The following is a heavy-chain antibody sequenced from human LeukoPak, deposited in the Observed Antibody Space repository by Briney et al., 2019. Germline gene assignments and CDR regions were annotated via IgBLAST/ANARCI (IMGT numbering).Heavy chain of an antibody. V-gene: IGHV3-23*01. CDR3: ARDYDSIHAFDI. Sequence: PGGSLRLSCAVSGFTFSDHAMSWVRQAPGKGPEWVSGINSGGSTYYADSVKGRFTISRDNSKNTLYLQMNSLRTEDTAVHYCARDYDSIHAFDIWGQGTMVTVSS. D-gene: IGHD5-12*01. J-gene: IGHJ3*02. CDR1: GFTFSDHA. CDR2: INSGGST.